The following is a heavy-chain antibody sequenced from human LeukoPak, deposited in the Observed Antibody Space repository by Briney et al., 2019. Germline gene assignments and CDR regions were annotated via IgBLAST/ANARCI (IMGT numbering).Heavy chain of an antibody. Sequence: ASVKVSCKASGGTFSSYAISWVRQAPGQGLEWMGGIIPIFGTANYAQKFQGRVTITADESTSTAYMELSSLRSEDTAVYYCARDGVDIYSSEGKYYFDYWGQGTLVTVSS. CDR3: ARDGVDIYSSEGKYYFDY. CDR2: IIPIFGTA. CDR1: GGTFSSYA. V-gene: IGHV1-69*13. J-gene: IGHJ4*02. D-gene: IGHD6-25*01.